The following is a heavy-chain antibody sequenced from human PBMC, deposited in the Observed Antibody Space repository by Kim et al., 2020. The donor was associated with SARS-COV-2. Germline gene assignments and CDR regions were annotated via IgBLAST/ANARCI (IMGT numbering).Heavy chain of an antibody. J-gene: IGHJ5*02. CDR2: IYYSGST. V-gene: IGHV4-31*03. D-gene: IGHD3-3*01. Sequence: SETLSLTCTVSGGSISSGGYYWSWIRQHPGKGLEWIGYIYYSGSTYYNPSLKSRVTISVDTSKNQFSLKLSSVTAADTAVHYCARGRGGNYDFWRDEEGTWFDPWGQGTLVTVSS. CDR1: GGSISSGGYY. CDR3: ARGRGGNYDFWRDEEGTWFDP.